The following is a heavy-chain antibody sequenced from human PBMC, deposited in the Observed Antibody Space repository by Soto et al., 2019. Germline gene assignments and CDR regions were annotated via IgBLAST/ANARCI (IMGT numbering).Heavy chain of an antibody. J-gene: IGHJ4*02. D-gene: IGHD3-9*01. CDR1: GYTFTGDG. CDR3: ARDYDILTGYDY. V-gene: IGHV1-18*01. Sequence: ASVKVSCKASGYTFTGDGIGWVRQAPGQGLEWMGWISAYNGNTNYAQKLQGRVTMTTDTSTSTAYMELRSLRSDDTAVYYCARDYDILTGYDYWGQGTLVTVSS. CDR2: ISAYNGNT.